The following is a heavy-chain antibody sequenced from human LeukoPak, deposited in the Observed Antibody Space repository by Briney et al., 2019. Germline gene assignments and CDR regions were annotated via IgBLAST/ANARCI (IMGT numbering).Heavy chain of an antibody. CDR2: VYRSEST. V-gene: IGHV4-38-2*02. J-gene: IGHJ4*02. D-gene: IGHD3-10*01. Sequence: PSETLSLTCTVSGYSVSSGYFWGWIRQPPGKGLEWIGSVYRSESTYYNPSLKSRVTISVDTSKNQFSLKLSSVTAADTAVYYCARDLQRDYGSGRYSVWGQGTLVTVSS. CDR3: ARDLQRDYGSGRYSV. CDR1: GYSVSSGYF.